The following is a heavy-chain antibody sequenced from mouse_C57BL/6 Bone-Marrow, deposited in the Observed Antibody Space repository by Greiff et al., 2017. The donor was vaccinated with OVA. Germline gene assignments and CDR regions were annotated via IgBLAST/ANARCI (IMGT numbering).Heavy chain of an antibody. CDR1: GYAFSSYW. J-gene: IGHJ2*01. Sequence: LVESGAELVKPGASVKISCKASGYAFSSYWMNWVKQRPGKGLEWIGQIYPGDGDTNYNGKFKGKATLTADKSSSTAYMQLSSLTSEDSAVYFCARALDYGSRNYFDYGGKGTTLTVSS. CDR3: ARALDYGSRNYFDY. V-gene: IGHV1-80*01. D-gene: IGHD1-1*01. CDR2: IYPGDGDT.